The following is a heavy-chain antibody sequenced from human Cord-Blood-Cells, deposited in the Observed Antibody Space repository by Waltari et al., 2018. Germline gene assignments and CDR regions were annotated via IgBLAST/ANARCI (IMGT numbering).Heavy chain of an antibody. CDR1: GFTFSSYG. CDR3: ARGLGTWYYFDY. J-gene: IGHJ4*02. CDR2: IWYDGSNK. Sequence: QVQLVESGGGVVQPGRSLRLSCAASGFTFSSYGMHWVRQAPGKGLEWVAVIWYDGSNKYYADSVKGRFTISRDNSKNTLYLQMNSLRAEDTAVYYCARGLGTWYYFDYWGQGTLVTVSS. D-gene: IGHD6-13*01. V-gene: IGHV3-33*01.